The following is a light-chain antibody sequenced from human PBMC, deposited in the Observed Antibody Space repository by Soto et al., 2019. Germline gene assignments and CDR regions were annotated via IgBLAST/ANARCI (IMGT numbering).Light chain of an antibody. CDR3: GTWDSSLSARGV. CDR1: SSKIGNNY. J-gene: IGLJ1*01. CDR2: DNN. V-gene: IGLV1-51*01. Sequence: QSVLTQPPSVSPAPGHKVTISCSGSSSKIGNNYVSWYQQLPGTAPKLLIYDNNKRPSGVPDRFSGSKSGTSATLGITGLQAGDEADYYCGTWDSSLSARGVFGTGTKVTVL.